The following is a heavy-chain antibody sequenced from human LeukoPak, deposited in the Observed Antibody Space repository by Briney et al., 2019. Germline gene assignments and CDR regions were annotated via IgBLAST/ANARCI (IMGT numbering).Heavy chain of an antibody. D-gene: IGHD3-3*01. CDR1: GDTFYNYP. CDR2: IILLFGST. Sequence: GASVKVSCMSSGDTFYNYPISWVRQAPGQGLEWMGHIILLFGSTHYAQNFHGRLTISADESTRTAFMELSSLRSEDTALYYCAREMESLANGFDLWGQGTMVTVSS. J-gene: IGHJ3*01. V-gene: IGHV1-69*13. CDR3: AREMESLANGFDL.